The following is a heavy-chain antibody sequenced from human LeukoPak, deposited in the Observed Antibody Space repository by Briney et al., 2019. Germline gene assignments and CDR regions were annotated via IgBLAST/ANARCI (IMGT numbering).Heavy chain of an antibody. D-gene: IGHD5-12*01. CDR3: ARRIVATIAQYYFDY. Sequence: GGSLRLSCAASGFTFSEYYMSWIRQAPGKGLEWVSYISSSGSTLYYAHSVKGRFNNSMDNAKSSLYLQMNSLRAEDTAVYYCARRIVATIAQYYFDYWDQGTLVTVSS. V-gene: IGHV3-11*04. J-gene: IGHJ4*02. CDR1: GFTFSEYY. CDR2: ISSSGSTL.